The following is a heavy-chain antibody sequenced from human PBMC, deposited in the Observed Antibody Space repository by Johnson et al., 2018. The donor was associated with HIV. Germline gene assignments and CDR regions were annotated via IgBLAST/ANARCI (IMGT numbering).Heavy chain of an antibody. Sequence: VQLVESGGGLVQPGGSLRLSCAASGFTFSSYAMHWVRQAPGKGLEYVSAISSNGGSTYYATSVKGRFTISRDNSKNTLYLQMGSLRAEDMAVYYCAREPRGGGGAFDIWGQGTMVTVSS. CDR3: AREPRGGGGAFDI. V-gene: IGHV3-64*01. CDR2: ISSNGGST. CDR1: GFTFSSYA. D-gene: IGHD2-15*01. J-gene: IGHJ3*02.